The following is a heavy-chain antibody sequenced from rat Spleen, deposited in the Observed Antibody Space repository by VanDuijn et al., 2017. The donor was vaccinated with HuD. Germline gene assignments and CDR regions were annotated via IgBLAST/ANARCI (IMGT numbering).Heavy chain of an antibody. J-gene: IGHJ2*01. D-gene: IGHD4-3*01. V-gene: IGHV5-31*01. CDR3: AREVSHSGYFDY. Sequence: EVQLVESGGGLVQPGRSLKLSCVTSGFTFNNYWMTWIRQAPGKGLEWVATISYDGSSTYYRDSVKGRFTISRDNAKSTLYLQLSSLRSEDTAMYFCAREVSHSGYFDYWGQGVMVTVSS. CDR1: GFTFNNYW. CDR2: ISYDGSST.